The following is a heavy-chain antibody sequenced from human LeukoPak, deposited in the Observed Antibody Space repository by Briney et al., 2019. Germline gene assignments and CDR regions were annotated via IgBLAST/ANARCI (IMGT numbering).Heavy chain of an antibody. CDR2: ISYDGSNK. CDR3: AKVEVYSSGLYRGFYGMDV. D-gene: IGHD6-19*01. J-gene: IGHJ6*02. V-gene: IGHV3-30*18. Sequence: GRSLRLSCAASGFTFSSYGMHWVRQAPGKGLEWVAVISYDGSNKYYADSVKGRFTISRDNSKNTLYLQMNSLRAEDTAVYYCAKVEVYSSGLYRGFYGMDVWGQGTTVTVSS. CDR1: GFTFSSYG.